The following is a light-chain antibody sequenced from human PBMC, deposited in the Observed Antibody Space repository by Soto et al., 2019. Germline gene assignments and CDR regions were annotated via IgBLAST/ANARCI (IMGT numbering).Light chain of an antibody. CDR2: EVS. Sequence: QSVLTQPPSVSGSPGQSITISCTGTSSDVGGYNYVSWYQQHPGKAPKVMIFEVSNRPSGVSNRFSGSKSGNTASLTISGLQAEDEADYYCSSYTSSNTLLFGGGTKLTVL. CDR3: SSYTSSNTLL. J-gene: IGLJ2*01. CDR1: SSDVGGYNY. V-gene: IGLV2-14*01.